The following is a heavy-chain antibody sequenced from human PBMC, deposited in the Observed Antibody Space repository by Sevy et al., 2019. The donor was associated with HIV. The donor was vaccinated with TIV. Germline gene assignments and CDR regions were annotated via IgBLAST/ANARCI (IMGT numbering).Heavy chain of an antibody. CDR1: GYTFTNYW. CDR2: IYPGDSDT. J-gene: IGHJ4*02. Sequence: GESLKISCKGSGYTFTNYWIGWVRQMPGKGLEWMGIIYPGDSDTRDSPSFQGQVTISADKSISTAYLQWSSLKASDTAMYYCARYPIVVVPAAEYYFDYWGQGTRVTVSS. D-gene: IGHD2-2*01. V-gene: IGHV5-51*01. CDR3: ARYPIVVVPAAEYYFDY.